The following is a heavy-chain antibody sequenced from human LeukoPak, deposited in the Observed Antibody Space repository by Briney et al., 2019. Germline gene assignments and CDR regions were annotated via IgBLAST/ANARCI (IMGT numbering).Heavy chain of an antibody. D-gene: IGHD3-10*01. J-gene: IGHJ4*02. CDR1: GFTFSSYG. CDR2: ISYDGSNK. CDR3: AKARLYGWGDFDY. V-gene: IGHV3-30*18. Sequence: PGGSLRLSCAASGFTFSSYGMPWVRQAPGKGLEWVAVISYDGSNKYYADSVKGRFTISRDNSKNTLYLQMNSLRAEDTAVYYCAKARLYGWGDFDYWGQGTLVTVSS.